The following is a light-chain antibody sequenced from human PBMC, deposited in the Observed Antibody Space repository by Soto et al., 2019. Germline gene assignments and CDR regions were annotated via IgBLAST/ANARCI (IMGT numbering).Light chain of an antibody. V-gene: IGKV3-20*01. CDR2: GAS. Sequence: EIVLTQSPGTLSLSPGDRATLSCRASQSVSNNYLAWYQQKPGQAPRLLIYGASSRATGVPDRFSGSGSGTDFTLTISRLEPEDFAVYYCQQYGTTPLTFGGGAKVESK. CDR1: QSVSNNY. CDR3: QQYGTTPLT. J-gene: IGKJ4*01.